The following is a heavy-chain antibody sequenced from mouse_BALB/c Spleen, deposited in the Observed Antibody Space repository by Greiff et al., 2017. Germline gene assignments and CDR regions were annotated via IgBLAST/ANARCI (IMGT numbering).Heavy chain of an antibody. CDR1: GYTFTSYW. V-gene: IGHV1S22*01. J-gene: IGHJ2*01. D-gene: IGHD1-1*01. CDR2: IYPGSGST. CDR3: TRRGFTTVVATVYLDY. Sequence: LQHPGSELVRPGASVKLSCKASGYTFTSYWMHWVKQRPGQGLEWIGNIYPGSGSTNYDEKFKSKATLTVDTSSSTAYMQLSSLTSEDSAVYNRTRRGFTTVVATVYLDYWGKGTTLTVSS.